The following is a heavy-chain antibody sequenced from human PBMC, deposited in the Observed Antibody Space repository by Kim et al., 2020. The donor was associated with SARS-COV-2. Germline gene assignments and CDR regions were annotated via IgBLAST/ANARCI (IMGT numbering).Heavy chain of an antibody. D-gene: IGHD6-19*01. J-gene: IGHJ5*02. CDR2: IDYTGRT. CDR3: ARVPAHTSAWYPWFAT. Sequence: SETLSLTCSVSNASINTDDFYWGWIRQSPAKGLEWIGNIDYTGRTYDNPSLRRRVTISLDTSKNHFSLKLNSMTAADTAVYYCARVPAHTSAWYPWFATWGQGTLVTVSS. V-gene: IGHV4-39*02. CDR1: NASINTDDFY.